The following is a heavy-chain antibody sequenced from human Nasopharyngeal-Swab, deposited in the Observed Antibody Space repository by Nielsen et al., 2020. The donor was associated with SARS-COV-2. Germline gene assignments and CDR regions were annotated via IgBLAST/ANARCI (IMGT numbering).Heavy chain of an antibody. Sequence: GESLKISCAASGFTFSSYSMNWVRQAPGKGLEWVSSISSSSSYIYYADSVKGRFTISRDNSKNTLYLQMNSLRAEDTAVYYCAREYYDFWSGYLFDYWGQGTLVTVSS. V-gene: IGHV3-21*01. CDR3: AREYYDFWSGYLFDY. CDR2: ISSSSSYI. D-gene: IGHD3-3*01. CDR1: GFTFSSYS. J-gene: IGHJ4*02.